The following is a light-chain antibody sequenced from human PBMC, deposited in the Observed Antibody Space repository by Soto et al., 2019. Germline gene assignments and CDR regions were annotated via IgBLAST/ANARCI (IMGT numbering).Light chain of an antibody. CDR3: QQLSHYPYT. J-gene: IGKJ2*01. CDR2: DSS. V-gene: IGKV1-9*01. CDR1: YDISSS. Sequence: DIQLTQSPSFLSASVEDRVTISCRASYDISSSLALYQQEPGKPPKLLIYDSSTLQTGVPSRFTGSGSGRKFTLTISRLQFGDFATYFCQQLSHYPYTFGQGTKLEI.